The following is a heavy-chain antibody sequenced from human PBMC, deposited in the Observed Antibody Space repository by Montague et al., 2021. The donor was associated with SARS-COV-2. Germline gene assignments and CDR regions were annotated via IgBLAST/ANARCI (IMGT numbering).Heavy chain of an antibody. Sequence: YWIVNIKYNRSTMYNPSLKSRVTMSVDTSKNQFSLHLNLVTAADTAFDYCARHLTGLEPPFDPWGQGTRGIVSS. J-gene: IGHJ5*02. V-gene: IGHV4-39*01. CDR2: IKYNRST. CDR3: ARHLTGLEPPFDP. D-gene: IGHD1-1*01.